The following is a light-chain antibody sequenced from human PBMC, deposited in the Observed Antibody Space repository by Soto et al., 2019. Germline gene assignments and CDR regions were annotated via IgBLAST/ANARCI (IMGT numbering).Light chain of an antibody. V-gene: IGKV3-11*01. J-gene: IGKJ5*01. CDR1: QSVSNNY. CDR3: QQRADWPIT. Sequence: PATLSVSPGERATLSCRASQSVSNNYLAWYQQKPGQAPRLLIYDASNRATGIPARFSGSGSGTDFTLTISSLEPDDFAVYYCQQRADWPITFGQGTRLEIK. CDR2: DAS.